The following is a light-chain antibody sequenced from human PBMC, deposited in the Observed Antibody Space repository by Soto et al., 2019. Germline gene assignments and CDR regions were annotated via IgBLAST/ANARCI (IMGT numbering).Light chain of an antibody. CDR2: EVN. CDR3: DSYTSTDTPYV. Sequence: QSVLTQPASVSGSPGQSITISCTGTSSDVGGFRYVSWFQQHPGKAPKLIIYEVNNRPSGVSNRFSGSKSGNTDSLTISGLQAEDEADYYCDSYTSTDTPYVFGTGTKLTV. J-gene: IGLJ1*01. V-gene: IGLV2-14*01. CDR1: SSDVGGFRY.